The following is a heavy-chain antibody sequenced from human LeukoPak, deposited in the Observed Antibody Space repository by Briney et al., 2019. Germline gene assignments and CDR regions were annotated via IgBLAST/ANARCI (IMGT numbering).Heavy chain of an antibody. CDR1: GFTFDDYA. V-gene: IGHV3-9*01. J-gene: IGHJ5*02. D-gene: IGHD4-17*01. CDR3: ATVKYDYGDPVGWFDP. Sequence: GRSLRLSCAASGFTFDDYAMHWVRQAPGKGLEWVSGISWNSGSIGYADSVKGRFTISRDNSKNTLYLLMTSLRADDTAVYYCATVKYDYGDPVGWFDPWGQGTLVTVSS. CDR2: ISWNSGSI.